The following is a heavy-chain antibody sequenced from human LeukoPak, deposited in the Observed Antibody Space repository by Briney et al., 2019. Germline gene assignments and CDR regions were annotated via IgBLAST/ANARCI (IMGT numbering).Heavy chain of an antibody. CDR3: ARDLRYYDSSGYLDVAYFDY. D-gene: IGHD3-22*01. CDR1: GYTFTGYY. J-gene: IGHJ4*02. CDR2: INPNSGGT. V-gene: IGHV1-2*02. Sequence: ASVKVSCKASGYTFTGYYMHWVRQAPGQGLEWMGWINPNSGGTNYAQKFQGRVTMTRDTSISTAYMELSRLRSDDTAVYYCARDLRYYDSSGYLDVAYFDYWGQGTLVTVSP.